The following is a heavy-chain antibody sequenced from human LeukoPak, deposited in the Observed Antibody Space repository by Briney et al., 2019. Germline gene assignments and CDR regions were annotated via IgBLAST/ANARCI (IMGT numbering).Heavy chain of an antibody. V-gene: IGHV1-18*01. J-gene: IGHJ4*02. CDR3: ARDRGSSWPLGFDH. CDR1: GYTFTSYG. D-gene: IGHD6-13*01. CDR2: ISIYSGKT. Sequence: ASVKVSCKASGYTFTSYGISWVRQAPGQGLEWVGWISIYSGKTYYEQKFQGRVTMTTDTSTSTVYMELRSLRSDDTAVYYCARDRGSSWPLGFDHWDQGILVTVSS.